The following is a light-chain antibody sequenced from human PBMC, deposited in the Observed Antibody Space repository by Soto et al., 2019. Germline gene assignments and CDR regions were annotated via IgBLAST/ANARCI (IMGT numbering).Light chain of an antibody. J-gene: IGLJ1*01. CDR1: SSIIGAGYD. CDR3: QSYDSSLSAYV. CDR2: GNN. Sequence: QSVLTQPPSESGAPGQRVTISCTGNSSIIGAGYDVHWYQQLPGTAPKLLIYGNNNRPSGVPDRFSGSKSGTSASLAITDLQAEDEADHYCQSYDSSLSAYVFGPGTKVTVL. V-gene: IGLV1-40*01.